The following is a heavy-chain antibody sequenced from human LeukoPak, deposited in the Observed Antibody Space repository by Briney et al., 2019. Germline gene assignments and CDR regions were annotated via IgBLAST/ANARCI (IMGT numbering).Heavy chain of an antibody. D-gene: IGHD3-22*01. V-gene: IGHV3-23*01. J-gene: IGHJ4*02. Sequence: PGGSLRLSCAASGFTFSNYAMSWVRQAPGKGLEWVSAISHSGGNTYYADSVKDRFTISRDNSKNTLYLQMSSLRVEDTALYYCVKDPYYYDSSGYSRPFDYWGQGTLVTVSS. CDR3: VKDPYYYDSSGYSRPFDY. CDR1: GFTFSNYA. CDR2: ISHSGGNT.